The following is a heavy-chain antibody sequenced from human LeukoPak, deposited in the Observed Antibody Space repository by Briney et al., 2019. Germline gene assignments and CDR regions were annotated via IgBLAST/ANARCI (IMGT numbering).Heavy chain of an antibody. Sequence: PGGSLRLSCAASGFTFSTYTMNWVRQAPGKGLEWLSSINSSSTYIYSADSVKGRFTISRDNAKNSLYLQMNSLRAEDTAVYYCARDPGRREEAFDIWGQGTMVTVSS. D-gene: IGHD1-14*01. V-gene: IGHV3-21*01. CDR3: ARDPGRREEAFDI. CDR2: INSSSTYI. J-gene: IGHJ3*02. CDR1: GFTFSTYT.